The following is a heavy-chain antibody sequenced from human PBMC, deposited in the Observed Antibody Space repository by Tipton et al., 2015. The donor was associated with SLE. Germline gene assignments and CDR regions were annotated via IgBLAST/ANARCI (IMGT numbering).Heavy chain of an antibody. CDR3: ARVKGPRLGGSLFLFDF. CDR2: ISGSGDTT. Sequence: SLRLSCTASGFTFNNYAMNWVRQAPGKGLEWVSGISGSGDTTYSGDSVKGRFTISRDNSKKTLYLQMNSLRVEDTAIYYCARVKGPRLGGSLFLFDFWGQGTLVTVSS. D-gene: IGHD3-16*01. V-gene: IGHV3-23*01. J-gene: IGHJ4*02. CDR1: GFTFNNYA.